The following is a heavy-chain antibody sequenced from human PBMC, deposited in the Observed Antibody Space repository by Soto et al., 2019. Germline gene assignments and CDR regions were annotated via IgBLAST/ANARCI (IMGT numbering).Heavy chain of an antibody. V-gene: IGHV3-48*01. CDR2: INSGSTSV. D-gene: IGHD2-2*01. Sequence: EVQLVESGGGLVQPGGSLRLSCVASGFTFNSYSMNWVRQAPGKGLEWISYINSGSTSVFYAASVKGRFTISRDNAKKSLYLQMNSLRAEETAVYYCASSTSPDAYWGQGTLVTVSS. CDR3: ASSTSPDAY. J-gene: IGHJ4*02. CDR1: GFTFNSYS.